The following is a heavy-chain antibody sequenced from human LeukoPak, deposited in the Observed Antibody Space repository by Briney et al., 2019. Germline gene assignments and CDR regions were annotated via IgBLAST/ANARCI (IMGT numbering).Heavy chain of an antibody. V-gene: IGHV1-18*01. Sequence: ASVKVSCKASGYTFTSYGISWVRQAPGQGLEWMGWISAYNGNTNYAQKLQGRVTMTTDTSTSTAYMELRSLRSDDTAVYYCARDLRKWELSLILFDYWGQGTLVTVSP. J-gene: IGHJ4*02. CDR1: GYTFTSYG. CDR2: ISAYNGNT. CDR3: ARDLRKWELSLILFDY. D-gene: IGHD1-26*01.